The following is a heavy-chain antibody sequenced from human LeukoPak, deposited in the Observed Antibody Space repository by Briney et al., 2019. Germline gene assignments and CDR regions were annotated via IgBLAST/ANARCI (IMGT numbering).Heavy chain of an antibody. J-gene: IGHJ4*02. V-gene: IGHV1-18*01. CDR2: ISAYNGNT. Sequence: ASVKVSCKASGYTFTSYGISWVRQAPGQGLEWMGWISAYNGNTNYAQKLQGRVTMTTDTSTSTAYMELRSLRSDDTVVYYCARDLQRYYYDSSGYYWSYWGQGTLVTVSS. D-gene: IGHD3-22*01. CDR1: GYTFTSYG. CDR3: ARDLQRYYYDSSGYYWSY.